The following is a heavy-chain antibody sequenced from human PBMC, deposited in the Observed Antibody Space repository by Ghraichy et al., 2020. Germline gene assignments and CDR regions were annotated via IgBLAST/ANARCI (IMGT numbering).Heavy chain of an antibody. V-gene: IGHV1-69*13. Sequence: SVKVSCKASGCTFSRYAISWVRQAPGQGLEWMGGIIPIFGIANYAQKFQGRVTITADESTSTAYMELSSLRSEDTAVYYCARDSDRGNVDYWGQGTLVTVSS. D-gene: IGHD1-1*01. CDR2: IIPIFGIA. CDR1: GCTFSRYA. CDR3: ARDSDRGNVDY. J-gene: IGHJ4*02.